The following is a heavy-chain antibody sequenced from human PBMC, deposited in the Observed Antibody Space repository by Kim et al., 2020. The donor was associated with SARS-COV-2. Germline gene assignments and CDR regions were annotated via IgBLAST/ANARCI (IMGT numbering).Heavy chain of an antibody. V-gene: IGHV5-51*01. Sequence: GESLKISCKGSGYSFTSYWIGWVRQMPGKGLEWMGIIYPGDSDTRYSPSFQGQVTISADKSISTAYLQWSSLKASDTAMYYCARRVAEYSSGWYVYGMDVWGQGTTVTVSS. D-gene: IGHD6-19*01. CDR3: ARRVAEYSSGWYVYGMDV. CDR2: IYPGDSDT. CDR1: GYSFTSYW. J-gene: IGHJ6*02.